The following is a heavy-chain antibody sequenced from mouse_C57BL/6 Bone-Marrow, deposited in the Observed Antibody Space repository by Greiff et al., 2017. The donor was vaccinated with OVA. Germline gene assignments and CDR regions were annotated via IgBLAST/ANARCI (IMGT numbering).Heavy chain of an antibody. CDR3: AREIYDGPLGPFAY. CDR1: GYTFTSYW. Sequence: QVQLKQPGAELVKPGASVKLSCKASGYTFTSYWMHWVKQRPGRGLEWIGRIDPNSGGTKYNEKFKSKATLTVDKPSSTAYMQLSSLTSEDSAVYYCAREIYDGPLGPFAYWGQGTLVTVSA. CDR2: IDPNSGGT. J-gene: IGHJ3*01. V-gene: IGHV1-72*01. D-gene: IGHD2-3*01.